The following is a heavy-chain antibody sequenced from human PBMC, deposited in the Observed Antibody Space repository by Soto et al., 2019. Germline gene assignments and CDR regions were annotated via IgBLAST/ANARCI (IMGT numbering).Heavy chain of an antibody. V-gene: IGHV4-31*03. J-gene: IGHJ4*02. D-gene: IGHD2-21*01. CDR3: ARVVSASYLDY. Sequence: QVQLQESGPGLVRASQTLSLTCTVSGGTITTGGHFWSWIRQYPGKGREWIGYIYCSGTTHYNQSLKSRVTISIATSKNQYSLNLSSVTAADTAVYYCARVVSASYLDYWGQGTLVTVSS. CDR1: GGTITTGGHF. CDR2: IYCSGTT.